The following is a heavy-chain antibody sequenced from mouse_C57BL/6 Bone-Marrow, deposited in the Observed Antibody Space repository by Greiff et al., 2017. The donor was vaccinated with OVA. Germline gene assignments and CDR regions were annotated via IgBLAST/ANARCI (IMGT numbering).Heavy chain of an antibody. Sequence: VQLQQSGAELVKPGASVKLSCTASGFNIKDYYMHWVKQRTEQGLEWIGRIDPEDGETKYAPKLQGKATITADTSSNTAYLQLSSLTSEDTAVYYCARRVLRTTYFDVWGTGTTVTVSS. D-gene: IGHD1-1*01. CDR1: GFNIKDYY. J-gene: IGHJ1*03. CDR3: ARRVLRTTYFDV. CDR2: IDPEDGET. V-gene: IGHV14-2*01.